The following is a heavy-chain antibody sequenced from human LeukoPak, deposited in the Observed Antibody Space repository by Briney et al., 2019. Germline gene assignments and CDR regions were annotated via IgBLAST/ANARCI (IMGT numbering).Heavy chain of an antibody. Sequence: GGSLRLSCAASGFTFSGYWMSWVRQTPEKGLEWVANIKQDGYEKYYVDSVRGRFTISRDNAKNSLYLQMNSLRADDTAIYYCARDKIVGPTTLDYWGQGTLVTVSS. V-gene: IGHV3-7*01. CDR1: GFTFSGYW. CDR3: ARDKIVGPTTLDY. CDR2: IKQDGYEK. D-gene: IGHD1-26*01. J-gene: IGHJ4*02.